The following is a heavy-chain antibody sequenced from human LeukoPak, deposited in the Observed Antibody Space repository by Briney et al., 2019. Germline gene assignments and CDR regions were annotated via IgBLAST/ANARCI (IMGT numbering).Heavy chain of an antibody. CDR1: GFTFDDYA. CDR2: ISGDSDYT. CDR3: AKGHGSRTGDFEY. D-gene: IGHD3-10*01. J-gene: IGHJ4*02. V-gene: IGHV3-43*02. Sequence: GGSLRLSCAASGFTFDDYAMHWGRQAPGMGLEWVSLISGDSDYTYYADSVKGRFTISRDNSKNSLYLQMNTLRTEDNALYYCAKGHGSRTGDFEYWGQGTLVTVSS.